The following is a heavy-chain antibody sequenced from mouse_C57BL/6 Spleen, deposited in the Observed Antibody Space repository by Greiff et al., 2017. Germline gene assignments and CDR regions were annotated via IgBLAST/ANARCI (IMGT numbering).Heavy chain of an antibody. CDR1: GYTFTDYY. CDR3: ARDYGSSSWFAY. Sequence: VQLQQSGPELVKPGASVKISCKASGYTFTDYYMNWVKQSHGKSLEWIGDINPNNGGTSYNQQSKGTATLTVDKSSSTAYMELRSLTSEDSAVYYCARDYGSSSWFAYWGQGTLVTVSA. J-gene: IGHJ3*01. V-gene: IGHV1-26*01. D-gene: IGHD1-1*01. CDR2: INPNNGGT.